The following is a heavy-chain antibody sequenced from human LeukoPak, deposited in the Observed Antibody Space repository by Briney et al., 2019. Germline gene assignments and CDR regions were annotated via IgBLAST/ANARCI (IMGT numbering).Heavy chain of an antibody. J-gene: IGHJ4*02. CDR3: ARLSGSSYGKYYFDY. D-gene: IGHD1-26*01. CDR2: LTSSSNYI. CDR1: GFTFTSYA. V-gene: IGHV3-21*01. Sequence: PGGSLRLSCAASGFTFTSYAMEWVRQAPGKGLEWLSSLTSSSNYIYYADSVKGRSTISRDNAKSSLYLQMNSLRAEDTAIYYCARLSGSSYGKYYFDYWGQGTLVTVSS.